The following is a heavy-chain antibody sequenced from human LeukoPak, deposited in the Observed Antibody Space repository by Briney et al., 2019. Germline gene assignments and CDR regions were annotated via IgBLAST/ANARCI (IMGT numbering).Heavy chain of an antibody. D-gene: IGHD3-10*01. CDR3: AKTATNYYGSGSYQEFDY. J-gene: IGHJ4*02. CDR1: GFTFSSYA. CDR2: ISGSGGST. V-gene: IGHV3-23*01. Sequence: GGSLRLSCAASGFTFSSYAMSWVRQAPGKGLEWVSAISGSGGSTYYADSVEGRFTISRDNSKNTLYLQMNSLRAEDTAVYYCAKTATNYYGSGSYQEFDYWGQGTLVTVSS.